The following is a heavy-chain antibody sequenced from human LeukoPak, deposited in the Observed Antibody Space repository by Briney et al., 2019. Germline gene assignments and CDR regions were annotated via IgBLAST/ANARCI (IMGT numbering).Heavy chain of an antibody. CDR3: ARDVEQWLVRVYYFDY. J-gene: IGHJ4*02. CDR1: GFTLSSYS. CDR2: ISSGSTTI. D-gene: IGHD6-19*01. Sequence: GGSLRLSCATSGFTLSSYSINWVRQAPGKGLDRVSYISSGSTTIYYADSVKGRFTISRDNAKNSLYLQMNSLRAEDTAVYYCARDVEQWLVRVYYFDYWGQGTLVTVSS. V-gene: IGHV3-48*01.